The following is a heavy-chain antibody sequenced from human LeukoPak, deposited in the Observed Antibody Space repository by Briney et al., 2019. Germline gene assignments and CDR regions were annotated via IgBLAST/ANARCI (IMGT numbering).Heavy chain of an antibody. Sequence: SVTVSCKASGFTFTSSAVQWVRQARGQRLEWIGRIVVGSGNTNYAQKFQERVTITRDMSTSTAYMELSSLRSEDTAVYYCAADVSSGYLVFDYWGQGTLVTVSS. V-gene: IGHV1-58*01. J-gene: IGHJ4*02. D-gene: IGHD3-22*01. CDR2: IVVGSGNT. CDR1: GFTFTSSA. CDR3: AADVSSGYLVFDY.